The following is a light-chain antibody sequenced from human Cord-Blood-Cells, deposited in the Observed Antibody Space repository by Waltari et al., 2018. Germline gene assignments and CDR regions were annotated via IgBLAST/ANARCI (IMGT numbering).Light chain of an antibody. J-gene: IGLJ3*02. V-gene: IGLV2-14*03. CDR3: SSYTSSSTWV. Sequence: QSALTQPASVSGSPGQSITISCTGTCSDVGGYNYVSWYQQHPGKAPKLMIYVVSNRPSGVSNRFSGSKSGNAASLTISGLQAEDEADYYCSSYTSSSTWVFGGGTKRTVL. CDR2: VVS. CDR1: CSDVGGYNY.